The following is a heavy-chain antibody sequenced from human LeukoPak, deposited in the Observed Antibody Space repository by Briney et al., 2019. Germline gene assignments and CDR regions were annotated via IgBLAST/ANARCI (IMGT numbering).Heavy chain of an antibody. J-gene: IGHJ3*01. V-gene: IGHV3-74*01. D-gene: IGHD1-26*01. CDR1: GFNFNTYW. Sequence: GGSLRLSCAASGFNFNTYWMHWVRQTPGKGLMWVSRVKSDGLSTNYADSVKGRFTISRDNAMNTLHLQMNSLRAEDTAVYYCARGGSPPEALGDTFDAWGQGTLVTVSS. CDR3: ARGGSPPEALGDTFDA. CDR2: VKSDGLST.